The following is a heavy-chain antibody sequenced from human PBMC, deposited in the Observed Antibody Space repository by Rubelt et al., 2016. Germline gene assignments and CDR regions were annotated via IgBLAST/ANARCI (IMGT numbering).Heavy chain of an antibody. D-gene: IGHD2-21*02. CDR1: GFTFRNSG. J-gene: IGHJ3*02. CDR2: ISGSGGST. CDR3: ARAIVVVTARAFDI. Sequence: ASGGGVVQPGRSLRLSCTASGFTFRNSGMHWVRQAPGKGLEWVSAISGSGGSTYYADSVKGRFTLSRDNAKNSLYLHMDSLKAEDTAVYYCARAIVVVTARAFDIWGQGTMVTVSS. V-gene: IGHV3-21*01.